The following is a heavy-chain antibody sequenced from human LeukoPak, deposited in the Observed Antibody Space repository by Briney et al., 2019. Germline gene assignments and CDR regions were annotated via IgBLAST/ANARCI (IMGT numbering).Heavy chain of an antibody. CDR1: GGSISSYY. CDR2: IYYSGST. V-gene: IGHV4-59*08. CDR3: ARHGGYDSSGYLSRRRALDI. D-gene: IGHD3-22*01. Sequence: PSETLSLTCTVSGGSISSYYWSWIRQPPGKGLEWIGYIYYSGSTNYNPSLKSRVTISVDTSKNQFSLKLSSVTAADTAVYYCARHGGYDSSGYLSRRRALDIWGQGTRVTVSS. J-gene: IGHJ3*02.